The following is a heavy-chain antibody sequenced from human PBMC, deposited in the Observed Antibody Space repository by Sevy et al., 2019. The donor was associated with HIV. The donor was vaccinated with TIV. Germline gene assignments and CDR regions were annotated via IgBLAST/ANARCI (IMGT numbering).Heavy chain of an antibody. D-gene: IGHD3-10*01. V-gene: IGHV1-69*13. CDR2: IIPIFGTA. J-gene: IGHJ3*02. CDR3: ARDGSLYYGSWSYSQGDAFDI. CDR1: GGTFSSYA. Sequence: ASVKVSCKASGGTFSSYAISWVRQAPGQGLEWMGGIIPIFGTANYAQKFQGRVTITGDESTSTAYMELSSLRSEDTAVYYCARDGSLYYGSWSYSQGDAFDIWGQGTMVTVSS.